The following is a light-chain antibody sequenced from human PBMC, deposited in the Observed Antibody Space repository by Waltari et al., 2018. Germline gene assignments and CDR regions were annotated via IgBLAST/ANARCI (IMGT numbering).Light chain of an antibody. CDR3: YSAADNTWV. CDR2: KDT. Sequence: SYELTQPSSVSVSPGQTARIACSGDVLAKKNSARWFQRKPGQAPVILLYKDTERASEIPERFSGHKAGTPVTLTISGAQVEDEADYHCYSAADNTWVFGGGTKLTVL. J-gene: IGLJ3*02. V-gene: IGLV3-27*01. CDR1: VLAKKN.